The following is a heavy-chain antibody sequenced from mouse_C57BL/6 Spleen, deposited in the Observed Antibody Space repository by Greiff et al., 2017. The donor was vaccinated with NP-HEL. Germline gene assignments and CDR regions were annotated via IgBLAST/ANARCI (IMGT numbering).Heavy chain of an antibody. V-gene: IGHV2-9-1*01. Sequence: VKLVESGPGLVAPSQSLSITCTVSGFSLTSYAISWVRQPPGKGLEWLGVIWTGGGTNYNSALKSRLSISKDNSKSQVFLKMNSLQTDDTARYYCARIFTTVVAYYYAMDYWGQGTSVTVSS. CDR1: GFSLTSYA. CDR2: IWTGGGT. CDR3: ARIFTTVVAYYYAMDY. J-gene: IGHJ4*01. D-gene: IGHD1-1*01.